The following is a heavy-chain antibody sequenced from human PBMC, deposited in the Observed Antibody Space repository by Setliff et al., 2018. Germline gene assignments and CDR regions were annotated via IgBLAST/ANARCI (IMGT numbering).Heavy chain of an antibody. CDR2: INPNSGGT. D-gene: IGHD1-26*01. CDR1: GYTFTGYD. V-gene: IGHV1-2*02. Sequence: ASVKVSCKASGYTFTGYDMHWVRQAPGQGLEWMGWINPNSGGTNYAQKFQGRVTMTRDTSISTAYMELNRLRSDDTAVYYCARTIVGGATRLDYWGLGTLVTVSS. J-gene: IGHJ4*02. CDR3: ARTIVGGATRLDY.